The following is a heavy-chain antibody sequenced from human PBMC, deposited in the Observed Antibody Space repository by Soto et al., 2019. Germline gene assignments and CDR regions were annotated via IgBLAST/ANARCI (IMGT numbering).Heavy chain of an antibody. V-gene: IGHV1-69*04. Sequence: SVKVSCKASGGTFSSYTISLVRQAPGQGLEWMGRIIPILGIANYAQKFQGRVTITADKSTSTAYMELSSLRSEDTAVYYCARDSYDFWSGSPLSFDPWGQGTLVTVSS. J-gene: IGHJ5*02. CDR3: ARDSYDFWSGSPLSFDP. CDR2: IIPILGIA. CDR1: GGTFSSYT. D-gene: IGHD3-3*01.